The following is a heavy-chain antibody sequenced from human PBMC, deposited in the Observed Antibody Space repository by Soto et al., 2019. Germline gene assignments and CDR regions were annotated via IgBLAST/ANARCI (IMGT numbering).Heavy chain of an antibody. CDR2: ISSSDGTT. Sequence: GGSLRLSCAASGFTFSSYALNWVRQAPGKGLEWVSSISSSDGTTYYADSVKGRFTISRDNSKNTLYLQMNSLRAEDTAVYYCAKNMTPYRGNAGAEYCSTGARAPWSPSPQ. CDR1: GFTFSSYA. CDR3: AKNMTPYRGNAGAEYCST. V-gene: IGHV3-23*01. J-gene: IGHJ1*01. D-gene: IGHD1-1*01.